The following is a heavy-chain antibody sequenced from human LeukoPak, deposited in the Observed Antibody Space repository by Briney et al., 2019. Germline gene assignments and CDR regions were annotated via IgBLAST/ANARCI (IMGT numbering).Heavy chain of an antibody. D-gene: IGHD6-13*01. CDR3: ASEYSSTWIFDY. V-gene: IGHV3-64*01. Sequence: GGSLRLSCAASGFTFSRYGMHWVRQAPGKGLEYVSAISSNGGSTSYANSVKGRFTISRDNSNNTLYLQMGSLRVGDMAVYYCASEYSSTWIFDYWGQGTLVTVSS. CDR2: ISSNGGST. J-gene: IGHJ4*02. CDR1: GFTFSRYG.